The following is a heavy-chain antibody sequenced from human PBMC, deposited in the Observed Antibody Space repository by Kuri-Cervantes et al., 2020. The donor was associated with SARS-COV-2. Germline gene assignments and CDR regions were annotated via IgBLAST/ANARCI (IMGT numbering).Heavy chain of an antibody. V-gene: IGHV3-48*03. Sequence: GGSLRLSCAASGFTFSSYEMNWVRQAPGKGLEWVSYIGSSGSTIYYADSVKGRFTISRDNAKNSLYLQMNSLRAEDTAVYYCAREGYYEPTDMDVWGQGTTVTVSS. CDR1: GFTFSSYE. D-gene: IGHD3-22*01. CDR3: AREGYYEPTDMDV. J-gene: IGHJ6*02. CDR2: IGSSGSTI.